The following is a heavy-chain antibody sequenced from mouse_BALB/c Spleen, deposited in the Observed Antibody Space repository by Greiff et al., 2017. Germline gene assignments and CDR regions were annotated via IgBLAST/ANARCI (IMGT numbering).Heavy chain of an antibody. CDR2: IDPANGNT. J-gene: IGHJ3*01. Sequence: EVKLMESGAELVKPGASVKLSCTASGFNIKDTYMHWVKQRPEQGLEWIGRIDPANGNTKYDPKFQGKATITADTSSNTAYLQLSSLTSEDTAVYYCARMITTAYWGQGTLVTVSA. CDR3: ARMITTAY. V-gene: IGHV14-3*02. CDR1: GFNIKDTY. D-gene: IGHD2-4*01.